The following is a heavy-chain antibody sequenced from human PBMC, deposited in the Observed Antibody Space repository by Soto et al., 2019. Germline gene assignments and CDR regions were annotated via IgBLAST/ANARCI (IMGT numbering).Heavy chain of an antibody. CDR1: GFTFDDYA. J-gene: IGHJ1*01. V-gene: IGHV3-9*01. Sequence: GGSLRLSCAASGFTFDDYAMHWVRQAPGKGLEWVSGISWNSGSIGYADSVKGRFTISRDNSQNTLFLQMTSLRADDTAVYYCAKGRRNFASDWGQRAPVPGSS. D-gene: IGHD1-1*01. CDR2: ISWNSGSI. CDR3: AKGRRNFASD.